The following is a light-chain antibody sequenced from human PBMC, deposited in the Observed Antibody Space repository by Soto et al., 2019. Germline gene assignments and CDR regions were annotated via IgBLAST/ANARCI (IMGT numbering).Light chain of an antibody. J-gene: IGKJ5*01. V-gene: IGKV3-11*01. Sequence: ETVLTQSPATLSLSPGERATLSCRASQNVDIYLAWYQQKPGQAPRLLIYDASNRATGVPPRFSGSGSGTDFTLTISSLEPEDFSLYYWQQRRNWPPLTFGQGTRLEIK. CDR1: QNVDIY. CDR2: DAS. CDR3: QQRRNWPPLT.